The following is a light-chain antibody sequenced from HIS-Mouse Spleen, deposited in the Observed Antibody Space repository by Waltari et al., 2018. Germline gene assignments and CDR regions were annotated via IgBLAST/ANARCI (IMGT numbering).Light chain of an antibody. CDR1: SSDVGGYNY. V-gene: IGLV2-14*03. Sequence: QSALTQPASVSGSPGQSITIPCTGTSSDVGGYNYFSWYQQHPGKAPKLMIYDVSNRPSGVSNRFSGSKSGNTASLTISGLQAEDEADYYCCSYAGSSTWVFGGGTKLTVL. J-gene: IGLJ3*02. CDR3: CSYAGSSTWV. CDR2: DVS.